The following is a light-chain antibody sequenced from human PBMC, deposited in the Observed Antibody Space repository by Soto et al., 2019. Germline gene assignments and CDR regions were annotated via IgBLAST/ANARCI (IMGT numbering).Light chain of an antibody. J-gene: IGKJ4*01. Sequence: EFVLTQSPGTLSLSPWERATLSCRASQSVSHNYLAWYQQKPGQSPTLLIYGASSRATGIPDRFSGSGSGTDVTLTISSLEPEDFAVYYCQQRSSWPLTFGGGTKVDI. CDR3: QQRSSWPLT. CDR2: GAS. V-gene: IGKV3D-20*02. CDR1: QSVSHNY.